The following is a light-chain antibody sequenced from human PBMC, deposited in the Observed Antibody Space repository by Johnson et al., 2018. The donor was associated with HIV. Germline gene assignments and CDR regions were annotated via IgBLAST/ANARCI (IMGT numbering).Light chain of an antibody. CDR2: NNS. V-gene: IGLV1-51*01. Sequence: QSALTQPPSVSAAPGQKVTISCSGSRSNIGNNYVSWYQQLPGTAPKLLISNNSKRPSGIPDRFSGSKSGTSATLAITGLQTGDEADYYCGAWDSSLSAYAFGTGTQVTV. CDR1: RSNIGNNY. J-gene: IGLJ1*01. CDR3: GAWDSSLSAYA.